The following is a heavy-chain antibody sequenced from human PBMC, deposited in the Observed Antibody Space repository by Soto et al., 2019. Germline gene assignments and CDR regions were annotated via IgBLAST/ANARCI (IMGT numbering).Heavy chain of an antibody. CDR2: IMPVFPTP. CDR1: GGTFSTSA. J-gene: IGHJ6*02. Sequence: QVQLVQSGAEVKKPGSSVKVSCKASGGTFSTSAISWVRQAPGQGLEWVGGIMPVFPTPDYAQNFQGRVTITADESTTNAYLALTSLRADDTDVYYCARDKDRLKLGWNSYYSLDVWGQGTAITVSS. CDR3: ARDKDRLKLGWNSYYSLDV. D-gene: IGHD6-19*01. V-gene: IGHV1-69*12.